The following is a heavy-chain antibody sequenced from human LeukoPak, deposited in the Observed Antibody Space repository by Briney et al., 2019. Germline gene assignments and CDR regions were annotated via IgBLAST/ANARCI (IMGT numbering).Heavy chain of an antibody. Sequence: GGSLRLSCAASGFTFSSYSMNWVRQAPGKGLEWVSSISSSSYIYYADSVKGRFTISRDNAKNSLYLQMNSLRAEDTAVYYCARARGATRRYYFDYWGQGTLVTVSS. V-gene: IGHV3-21*01. J-gene: IGHJ4*02. CDR1: GFTFSSYS. CDR3: ARARGATRRYYFDY. CDR2: ISSSSYI. D-gene: IGHD1-26*01.